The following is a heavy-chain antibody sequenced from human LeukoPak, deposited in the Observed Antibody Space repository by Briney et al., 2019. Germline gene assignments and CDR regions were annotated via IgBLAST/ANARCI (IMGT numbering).Heavy chain of an antibody. D-gene: IGHD1-26*01. CDR3: AVVGASGVDY. Sequence: PSETLSLTCTVSGGSISSYYWSWIRQPPGEGLEWIGYIYYSGSTNYNPSLKSRVTISVDTSKNQFSLKLSSVTAADTAVYYCAVVGASGVDYWGQGTLVTVSS. CDR2: IYYSGST. J-gene: IGHJ4*02. CDR1: GGSISSYY. V-gene: IGHV4-59*01.